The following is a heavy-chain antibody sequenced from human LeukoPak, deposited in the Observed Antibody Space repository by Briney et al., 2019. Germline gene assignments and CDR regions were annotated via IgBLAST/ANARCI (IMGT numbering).Heavy chain of an antibody. D-gene: IGHD2-15*01. Sequence: PGGSLRLSCAASGITVSSNYMSWVRQAPGMGLERVTVIYSGGSTYYSDSVKGRFTISRDNSKNTLYLQMNSLRAEDTAVYYCAREPPTLVVNGEPSGNYWGQGTLVTVSS. CDR1: GITVSSNY. J-gene: IGHJ4*02. CDR2: IYSGGST. V-gene: IGHV3-66*01. CDR3: AREPPTLVVNGEPSGNY.